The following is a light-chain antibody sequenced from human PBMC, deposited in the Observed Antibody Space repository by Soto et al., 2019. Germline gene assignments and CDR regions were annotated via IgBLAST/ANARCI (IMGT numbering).Light chain of an antibody. V-gene: IGKV1-9*01. CDR3: QHFNDYRYT. J-gene: IGKJ2*01. Sequence: DIQLTQSPSFLSASVGDRVTITCRASQAISSSLAWYQHNPGKAPKLLIYAASTLQNGVPSSFSGSGSGTEFTLTISSLQPEDFATYYCQHFNDYRYTFGQGTKVEIK. CDR2: AAS. CDR1: QAISSS.